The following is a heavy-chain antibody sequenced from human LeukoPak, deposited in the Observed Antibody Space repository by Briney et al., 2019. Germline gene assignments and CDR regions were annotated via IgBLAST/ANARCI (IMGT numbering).Heavy chain of an antibody. CDR3: ARDRASGGPVFDY. J-gene: IGHJ4*02. V-gene: IGHV3-21*01. D-gene: IGHD6-19*01. Sequence: GGSLRHSCAASGFTFDDYAMNWVRQAPGKGLEWVSSISSSSSYIYYADSVKGRFTISRDNAKNSLYLQMNSLRAEDTAVYYCARDRASGGPVFDYWGQEPLVTVSS. CDR1: GFTFDDYA. CDR2: ISSSSSYI.